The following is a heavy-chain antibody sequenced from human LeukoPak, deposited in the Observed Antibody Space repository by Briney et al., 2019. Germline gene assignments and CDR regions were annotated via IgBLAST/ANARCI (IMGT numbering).Heavy chain of an antibody. CDR3: ARSGYYDFWSGYGPDAFDI. D-gene: IGHD3-3*01. V-gene: IGHV3-7*03. J-gene: IGHJ3*02. CDR1: GFTFSSYW. CDR2: IKQDGSEK. Sequence: GGSLRLSCAASGFTFSSYWMSWVRQAPGKGLEWGANIKQDGSEKYYVDSVKGRFTISRDNAKNSLYLQMNSLRAEDTAVYYCARSGYYDFWSGYGPDAFDIWGQGTMVTVSS.